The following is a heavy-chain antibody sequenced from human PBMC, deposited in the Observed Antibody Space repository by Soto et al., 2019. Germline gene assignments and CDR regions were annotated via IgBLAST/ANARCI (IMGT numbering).Heavy chain of an antibody. CDR2: ITLSSSYI. CDR1: GFNFGAFG. CDR3: ARDMKSVRFWGTNGFDP. D-gene: IGHD3-16*01. Sequence: GGSLRLSCGASGFNFGAFGMNWVRQAPGKGLEWVSSITLSSSYIYYADSVKGRFTVSRDNAKNSLYLDMKSLTADDTAVYYCARDMKSVRFWGTNGFDPWGQGTLVTVSS. V-gene: IGHV3-21*01. J-gene: IGHJ5*02.